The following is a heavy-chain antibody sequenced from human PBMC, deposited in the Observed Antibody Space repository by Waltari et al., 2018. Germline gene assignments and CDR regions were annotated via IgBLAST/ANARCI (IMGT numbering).Heavy chain of an antibody. Sequence: QVQLVQSGAEVKKPGSSVKVSCKASGGTFSSYAISWVRQAPGQGLEWMGGIIPIFGTANYAQKFQGRVTITTDESTSTAYMELSSLRSEDTAVYYCARDLAAAGRRGVNWFDPWGQGTLVTVSS. D-gene: IGHD6-13*01. J-gene: IGHJ5*02. CDR1: GGTFSSYA. CDR3: ARDLAAAGRRGVNWFDP. V-gene: IGHV1-69*05. CDR2: IIPIFGTA.